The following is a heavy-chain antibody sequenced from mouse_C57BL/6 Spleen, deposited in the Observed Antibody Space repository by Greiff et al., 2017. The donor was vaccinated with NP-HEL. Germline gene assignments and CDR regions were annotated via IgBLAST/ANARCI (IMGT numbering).Heavy chain of an antibody. J-gene: IGHJ2*01. CDR3: ARAREWGYYFDY. CDR2: IDPANGNT. D-gene: IGHD1-3*01. Sequence: EVQGVESVAELVRPGASVKLSCTASGFNFTNTYMHWVKQRPEQGLEWIGRIDPANGNTKYAPKFQGKATITADTSSNTAYLQLSSLTSEDTAIYYCARAREWGYYFDYRGQGTTLTVSS. CDR1: GFNFTNTY. V-gene: IGHV14-3*01.